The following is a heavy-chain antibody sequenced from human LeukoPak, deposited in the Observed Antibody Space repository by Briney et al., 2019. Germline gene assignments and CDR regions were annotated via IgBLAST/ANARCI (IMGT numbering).Heavy chain of an antibody. D-gene: IGHD2-2*01. CDR1: GFTFSSYA. V-gene: IGHV3-23*01. CDR3: AKDRGYCSSTSCSLNWFDP. Sequence: GGSLRLSCAASGFTFSSYAMSWVRQAPGKGLEWVSAISGSGGSTYCADSVKGRFTISRDNSKNTLYLQMNSLRAEDTAVYYCAKDRGYCSSTSCSLNWFDPWGQGTLVTVSS. J-gene: IGHJ5*02. CDR2: ISGSGGST.